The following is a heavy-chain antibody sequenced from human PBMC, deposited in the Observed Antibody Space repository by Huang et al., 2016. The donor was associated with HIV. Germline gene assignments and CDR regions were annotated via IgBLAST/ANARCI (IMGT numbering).Heavy chain of an antibody. CDR2: IYYSGST. V-gene: IGHV4-39*01. CDR3: ARLPGSITMIRGVITDPY. Sequence: QLQLQESGPGLVKPSETLSLTCTVSGGSIRSDNYYLGWIRQPPGKGLEWIGSIYYSGSTYYNPSLKSRVTITVDTSKNQFSLKMRSVTAADTAVYYCARLPGSITMIRGVITDPYWGQGTLVTVSS. CDR1: GGSIRSDNYY. D-gene: IGHD3-10*01. J-gene: IGHJ4*02.